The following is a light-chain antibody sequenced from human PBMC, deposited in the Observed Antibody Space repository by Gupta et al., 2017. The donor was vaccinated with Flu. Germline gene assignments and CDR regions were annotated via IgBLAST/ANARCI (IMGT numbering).Light chain of an antibody. J-gene: IGKJ3*01. CDR3: LQDYNYPLT. V-gene: IGKV1-6*01. CDR1: QGIRND. CDR2: AAS. Sequence: GDRVTITCRASQGIRNDLGWYQQKPGKAPKLLIYAASSLQSGVPSRFSGSGSGTDFTLTISSLQPEDFATYYCLQDYNYPLTFGPGTKVDIK.